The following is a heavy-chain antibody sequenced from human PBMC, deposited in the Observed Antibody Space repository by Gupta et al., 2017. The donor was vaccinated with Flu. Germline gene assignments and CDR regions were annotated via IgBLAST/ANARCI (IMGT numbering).Heavy chain of an antibody. CDR3: ARGGRIDHYYYYMEV. D-gene: IGHD1-26*01. V-gene: IGHV1-46*01. CDR1: GYTFTTYY. CDR2: INPSNGAT. Sequence: QVQLVQSGAEVKKPGASVKVSCKASGYTFTTYYLHCVRQAPGQVLEWVGIINPSNGATNDAQKFQGRVTMTRDTSTSTVYMELSSLRSEDTAVYYCARGGRIDHYYYYMEVWGKGTTVTVSS. J-gene: IGHJ6*03.